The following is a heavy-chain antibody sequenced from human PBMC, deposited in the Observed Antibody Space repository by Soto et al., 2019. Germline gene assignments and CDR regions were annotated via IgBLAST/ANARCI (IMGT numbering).Heavy chain of an antibody. CDR1: GFTFSTYG. CDR3: XKNEVGGGYGDEXXXX. J-gene: IGHJ1*01. D-gene: IGHD4-17*01. Sequence: QVQLVESGGGVVQPGRSLRLSCAASGFTFSTYGMHWVRQAPGKGLEWVALVSNDGNTKYYRDSVKGRFTISRDKSKNMLYLEMNSLRAEDTAXXXXXKNEVGGGYGDEXXXXXG. V-gene: IGHV3-30*03. CDR2: VSNDGNTK.